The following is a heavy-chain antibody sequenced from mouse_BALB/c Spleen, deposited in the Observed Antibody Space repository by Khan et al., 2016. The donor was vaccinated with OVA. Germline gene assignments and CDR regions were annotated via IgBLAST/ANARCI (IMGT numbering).Heavy chain of an antibody. CDR2: ISYSGNT. V-gene: IGHV3-2*02. CDR3: ARVYGGDFDY. CDR1: GYSITSDYA. D-gene: IGHD1-1*01. Sequence: EVQLQESGPGLVKPSQSLSLTCTVTGYSITSDYAWSWIRQFPGNKLEWMGFISYSGNTNYNPSLKSRISITRETSKNQFFLQLNSVTTEDTATNYCARVYGGDFDYWGQGTTLTVSS. J-gene: IGHJ2*01.